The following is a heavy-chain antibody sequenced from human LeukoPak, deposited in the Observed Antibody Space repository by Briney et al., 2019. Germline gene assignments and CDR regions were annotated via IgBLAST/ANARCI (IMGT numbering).Heavy chain of an antibody. CDR2: INHSGST. V-gene: IGHV4-34*01. Sequence: PSVTLSLTCAVYGGSFSGYYWSWIRQPPGKGLEWIGEINHSGSTNYNPSLKSRVTISVDTSKNQFSLKLSSVTAADTAVYYCARDSLYYYYYYMDVWGKGTTVTVSS. CDR3: ARDSLYYYYYYMDV. CDR1: GGSFSGYY. J-gene: IGHJ6*03. D-gene: IGHD2-15*01.